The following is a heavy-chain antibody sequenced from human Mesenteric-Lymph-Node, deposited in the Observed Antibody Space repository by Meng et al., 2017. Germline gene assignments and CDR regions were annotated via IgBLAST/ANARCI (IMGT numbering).Heavy chain of an antibody. D-gene: IGHD2-15*01. Sequence: GESLKISCAASGFTFSSYWMSWVRQAPGKGLEWVANINQDGSEQNYAGSVKGRFTISRDNAKNSLFLQMNSLRVEDTAVYYCTREAATYPPLYWGPGTLVTVSS. V-gene: IGHV3-7*01. CDR2: INQDGSEQ. J-gene: IGHJ4*02. CDR3: TREAATYPPLY. CDR1: GFTFSSYW.